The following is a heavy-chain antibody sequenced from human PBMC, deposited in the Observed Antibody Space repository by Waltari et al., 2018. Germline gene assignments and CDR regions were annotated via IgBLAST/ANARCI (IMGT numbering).Heavy chain of an antibody. Sequence: QVQLQESGPGLVKPSETLSLTCTVSGGSISSYYWSWIRQPPGKGLEWIGYIYYSGSTNYNPSLKGRVTISVDTSKNQFSLKLSSVTAADTAVYYCARGGGSYYPDAFDIWGQGTMVTVSS. D-gene: IGHD1-26*01. J-gene: IGHJ3*02. V-gene: IGHV4-59*01. CDR1: GGSISSYY. CDR2: IYYSGST. CDR3: ARGGGSYYPDAFDI.